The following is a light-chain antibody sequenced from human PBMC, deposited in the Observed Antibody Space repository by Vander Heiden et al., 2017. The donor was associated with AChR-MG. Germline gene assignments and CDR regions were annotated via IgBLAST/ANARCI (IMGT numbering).Light chain of an antibody. Sequence: DIVMTQSPDSLAVSLGERATINCKSSQSVLYSSKHKNYLAWYQQKPGQPPKLLIYWASTRESGVPDRFSGSGSGTDFTLTISSLQAEDVAVYYCQQEDSTPRTFGQGTKMEIK. CDR2: WAS. V-gene: IGKV4-1*01. CDR1: QSVLYSSKHKNY. J-gene: IGKJ2*01. CDR3: QQEDSTPRT.